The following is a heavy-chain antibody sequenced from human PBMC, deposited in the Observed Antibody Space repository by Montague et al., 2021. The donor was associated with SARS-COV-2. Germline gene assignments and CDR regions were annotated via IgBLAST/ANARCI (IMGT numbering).Heavy chain of an antibody. J-gene: IGHJ6*02. CDR3: ARDDIVLQGVTKGMDV. Sequence: SETLSLTCTVSGGSISSSNHYWGWIRQPPGKGLEWIGNMYYSGSTYYNPSLKSRVTISIDTSKNQFSLKLSSVTAAGTAVYYCARDDIVLQGVTKGMDVWGQGTTVTVSS. D-gene: IGHD3-10*01. CDR1: GGSISSSNHY. V-gene: IGHV4-39*07. CDR2: MYYSGST.